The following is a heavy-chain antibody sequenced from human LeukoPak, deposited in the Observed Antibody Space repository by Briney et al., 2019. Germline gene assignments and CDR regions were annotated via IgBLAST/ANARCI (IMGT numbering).Heavy chain of an antibody. CDR1: GFTFASYA. Sequence: GGSLRLSCEASGFTFASYAMTWVRQPPGKGLAWVSTASGSGRSTYYADSVKGRFTISRNNSRNTVYLQMDSLRAEDTAISKIATSGAYGWSDYWGHGTLVTVSS. CDR2: ASGSGRST. CDR3: ATSGAYGWSDY. J-gene: IGHJ4*01. V-gene: IGHV3-23*01. D-gene: IGHD6-19*01.